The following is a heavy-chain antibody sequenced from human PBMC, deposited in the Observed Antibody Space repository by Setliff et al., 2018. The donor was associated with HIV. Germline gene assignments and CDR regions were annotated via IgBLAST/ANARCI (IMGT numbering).Heavy chain of an antibody. CDR2: MNPKSGNT. V-gene: IGHV1-8*01. CDR3: ARGYCSSTSCYGIYYFDN. D-gene: IGHD2-2*01. J-gene: IGHJ4*02. Sequence: ASVKVSCKASGYNYTSHDINWVRQAPGQGLEWMGWMNPKSGNTGYARKFQGRVTMTRKTSISTAYMELRSLRSDDTAVYYCARGYCSSTSCYGIYYFDNGGQGTPGTVSS. CDR1: GYNYTSHD.